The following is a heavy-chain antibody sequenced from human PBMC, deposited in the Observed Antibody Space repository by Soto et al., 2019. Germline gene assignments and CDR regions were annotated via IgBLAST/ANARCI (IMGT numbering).Heavy chain of an antibody. CDR1: GGTFSSYA. CDR3: ARGVQKVYGDDDAFDI. D-gene: IGHD4-17*01. J-gene: IGHJ3*02. CDR2: IIPIFGTA. Sequence: SVKVSCKASGGTFSSYAISWVRQAPGQGLEWMGGIIPIFGTANYAQKFQGRVTITADESTSTAYMELSSLRSEDTAVYYCARGVQKVYGDDDAFDIWGQGTMVTVSS. V-gene: IGHV1-69*13.